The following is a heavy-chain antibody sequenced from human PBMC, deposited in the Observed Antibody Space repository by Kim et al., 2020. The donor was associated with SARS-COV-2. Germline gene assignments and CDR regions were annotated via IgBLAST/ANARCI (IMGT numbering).Heavy chain of an antibody. D-gene: IGHD4-17*01. Sequence: ASVKVSCKASGYTFTSYGISWVRQAPGQGLEWMGWISAYNGNTNYAQKLQGRVTMTTDTSTSTAYMELRSLRSDDTAVYYCARDRYDYGDLRPLYYYYGMDVWGQGTTVTVSS. CDR3: ARDRYDYGDLRPLYYYYGMDV. J-gene: IGHJ6*02. V-gene: IGHV1-18*04. CDR2: ISAYNGNT. CDR1: GYTFTSYG.